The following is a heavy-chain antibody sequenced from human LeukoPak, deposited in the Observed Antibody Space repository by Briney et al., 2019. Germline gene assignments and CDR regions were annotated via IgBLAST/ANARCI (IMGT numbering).Heavy chain of an antibody. V-gene: IGHV3-30*14. J-gene: IGHJ6*02. CDR1: GFTFSSYA. CDR2: ISYDGSNK. CDR3: ASIGYYDFWSGYYMYYYYGMDV. D-gene: IGHD3-3*01. Sequence: PGGSLRLSCAASGFTFSSYAMHWVRQAPGKGLEWVAVISYDGSNKYYADSVKGRFTISRDNSKNTLYLQMNSLRAEDTAVYYCASIGYYDFWSGYYMYYYYGMDVWGQGTTVTVSS.